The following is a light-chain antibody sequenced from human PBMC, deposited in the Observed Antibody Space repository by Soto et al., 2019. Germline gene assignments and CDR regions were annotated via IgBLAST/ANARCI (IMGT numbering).Light chain of an antibody. CDR2: EVS. CDR3: CSYTSSSSYV. Sequence: QSALTQPASVSGSPGQSITISCTGSSSDVGGHNYVSWYQHHPGKAPKLVIYEVSNRPSGVSYRFSASKSGNTASLTISGLQAADEADYFCCSYTSSSSYVFGTGTKVTAL. CDR1: SSDVGGHNY. V-gene: IGLV2-14*01. J-gene: IGLJ1*01.